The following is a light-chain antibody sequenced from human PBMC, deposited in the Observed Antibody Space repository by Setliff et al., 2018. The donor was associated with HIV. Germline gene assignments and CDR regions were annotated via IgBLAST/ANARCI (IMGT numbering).Light chain of an antibody. Sequence: QSVLTQPASVSGSPGQSITISCTGTSSDVRAYNYVSWYQQHPGKAPKLMIYDVNKRPSGVSHRFSGSKSGNTASLTISGLQPEDEADYSCSSYSSSSTYVVFGGGTKVTVL. J-gene: IGLJ2*01. CDR1: SSDVRAYNY. CDR2: DVN. CDR3: SSYSSSSTYVV. V-gene: IGLV2-14*01.